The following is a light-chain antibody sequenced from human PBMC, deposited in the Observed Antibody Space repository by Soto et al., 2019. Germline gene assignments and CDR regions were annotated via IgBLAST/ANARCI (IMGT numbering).Light chain of an antibody. CDR2: DVS. CDR3: CSYAGSYTWV. CDR1: SSDVGGYNY. V-gene: IGLV2-11*01. J-gene: IGLJ2*01. Sequence: QSVLTQPRSMSGSPEQSVTISCTGTSSDVGGYNYVSWYQQHPGKAPKLMIYDVSQRPSGVPDRFSGSKSGNTASLTISGLQAEDEADYYCCSYAGSYTWVFGGGTKLTVL.